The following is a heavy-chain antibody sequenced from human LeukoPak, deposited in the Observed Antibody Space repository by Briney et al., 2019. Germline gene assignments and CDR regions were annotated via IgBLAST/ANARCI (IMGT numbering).Heavy chain of an antibody. CDR3: ARDAGRGYYDNSGYYYAFYY. CDR2: ISSSSSYI. J-gene: IGHJ4*02. Sequence: GGSLRLSCAASAFTFSSYSMNWVRQAPGKGLEWVSSISSSSSYIYYADSVKGRFTISRDNAKNSLYLQMNILRAEDTAVYYCARDAGRGYYDNSGYYYAFYYWVQGTLVTVSS. V-gene: IGHV3-21*01. D-gene: IGHD3-22*01. CDR1: AFTFSSYS.